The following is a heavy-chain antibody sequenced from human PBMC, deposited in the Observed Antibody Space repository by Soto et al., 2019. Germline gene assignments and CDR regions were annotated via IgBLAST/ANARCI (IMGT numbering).Heavy chain of an antibody. Sequence: DVQLLESGGGLVQPGGSLRLSCAASGFPFSAYAMSWVRQAPGKGLEWVSVMTGGGDTTYYADSVKGRFTISRDNSNNPLYLQMNSLRAEDTAVYYCARDPSYFFVSRNNMFDYWGQGTLVTVSS. V-gene: IGHV3-23*01. CDR3: ARDPSYFFVSRNNMFDY. J-gene: IGHJ4*02. CDR2: MTGGGDTT. D-gene: IGHD3-10*01. CDR1: GFPFSAYA.